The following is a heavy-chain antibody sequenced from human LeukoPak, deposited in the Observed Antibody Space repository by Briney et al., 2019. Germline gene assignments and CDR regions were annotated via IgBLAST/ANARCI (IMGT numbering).Heavy chain of an antibody. CDR3: ATGGTRPATGRMGF. CDR1: GFTFSSFG. J-gene: IGHJ4*02. CDR2: TSYDGNEK. Sequence: GGSLRLSCAASGFTFSSFGMHWVRQAPGKGLEWVTVTSYDGNEKYYADSVKGRFTISRDNSKNTVYLQMNSLRAEDTAVYYCATGGTRPATGRMGFWGQGTLVTVSS. V-gene: IGHV3-30*03. D-gene: IGHD1-1*01.